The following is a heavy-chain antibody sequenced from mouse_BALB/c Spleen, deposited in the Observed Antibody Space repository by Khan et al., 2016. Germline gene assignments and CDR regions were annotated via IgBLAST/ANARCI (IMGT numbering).Heavy chain of an antibody. Sequence: EVKLLESGGGLVQPGGSLKLSCAASGFDFSRYWMSWVRQAPGKGLEWIGEINPDSSTINYTPSLKDKFIISRDNAKNTLDLQMSKVRSEDKALYYCARRRWYGAMDYWGQGTSVTVSS. CDR3: ARRRWYGAMDY. CDR1: GFDFSRYW. CDR2: INPDSSTI. V-gene: IGHV4-1*02. D-gene: IGHD2-1*01. J-gene: IGHJ4*01.